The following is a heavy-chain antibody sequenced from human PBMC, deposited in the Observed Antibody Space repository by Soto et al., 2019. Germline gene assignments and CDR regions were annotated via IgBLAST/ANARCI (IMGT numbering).Heavy chain of an antibody. CDR2: TYYRSQWHN. D-gene: IGHD3-10*01. V-gene: IGHV6-1*01. CDR1: GDIVFSNTAT. J-gene: IGHJ3*02. Sequence: QVQLQQSGPGLVKPSQTLSLTCAISGDIVFSNTATWNWIRQSPSRGLEWLGRTYYRSQWHNDYAESVKSRITITPDTSKNQFSLQLNSVTPEDTAVYYCARERGFLSEALDIWGRGTMVTVSS. CDR3: ARERGFLSEALDI.